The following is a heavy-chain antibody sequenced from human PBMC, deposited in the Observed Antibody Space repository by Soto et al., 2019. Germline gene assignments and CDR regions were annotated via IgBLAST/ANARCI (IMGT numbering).Heavy chain of an antibody. Sequence: ASETLSLTCTVSGGSVSSGSYYWSWIRQPPGKGLEWIGYIYYSGSTNYNPSLKSRVTISVDTSKNQFSLKLSSVTAADTAVYYCARAPEPEYYYGSGSYQHKPYYYYGMDVWGQGTTVTVSS. V-gene: IGHV4-61*01. J-gene: IGHJ6*02. CDR2: IYYSGST. CDR1: GGSVSSGSYY. D-gene: IGHD3-10*01. CDR3: ARAPEPEYYYGSGSYQHKPYYYYGMDV.